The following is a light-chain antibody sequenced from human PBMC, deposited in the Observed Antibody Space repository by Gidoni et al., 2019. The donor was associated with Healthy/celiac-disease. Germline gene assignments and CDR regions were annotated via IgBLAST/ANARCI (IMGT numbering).Light chain of an antibody. CDR1: QGISSD. CDR3: QQYKAYPWT. V-gene: IGKV1-9*01. J-gene: IGKJ1*01. Sequence: DIQLTQSPSFLSASVGDRVTITCRSSQGISSDLAWYQQKPGKAPRLLIYYTSTLQTGIPSSVSGSGSGTDFTLTISSLQPEDFATYYCQQYKAYPWTFGQGTKVEFK. CDR2: YTS.